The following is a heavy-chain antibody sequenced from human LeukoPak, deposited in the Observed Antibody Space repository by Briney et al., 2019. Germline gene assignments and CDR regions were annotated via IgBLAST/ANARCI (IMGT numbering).Heavy chain of an antibody. D-gene: IGHD3-10*01. J-gene: IGHJ6*03. CDR1: GGTFSSYA. V-gene: IGHV1-69*05. CDR2: IIPIFGTA. Sequence: AASVKVSCKASGGTFSSYAISWVRQAPGQGLEWMGGIIPIFGTANYAQKFQGRVTITTDESTSTAYMELSSLRSEDTAVYYCARARGSGSYYGHDYYYYYYMDVWGKGTTVTVSS. CDR3: ARARGSGSYYGHDYYYYYYMDV.